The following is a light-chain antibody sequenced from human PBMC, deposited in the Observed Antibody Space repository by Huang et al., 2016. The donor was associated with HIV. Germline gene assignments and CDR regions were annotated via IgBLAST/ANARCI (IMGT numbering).Light chain of an antibody. J-gene: IGKJ4*01. CDR3: QQYNNWPPLLT. Sequence: EIVLTQSPATLSLSPGERAALSCRATQSINNNLAWYQQKPGQSPRLLIYGASTRATGIPARFRGSGAGKEFTLTISSLQSEDFAVYYCQQYNNWPPLLTFGGGTKVEIK. CDR1: QSINNN. V-gene: IGKV3-15*01. CDR2: GAS.